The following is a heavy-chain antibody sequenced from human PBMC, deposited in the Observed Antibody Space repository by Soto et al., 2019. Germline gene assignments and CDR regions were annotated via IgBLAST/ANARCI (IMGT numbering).Heavy chain of an antibody. D-gene: IGHD3-22*01. Sequence: PGGSLRLSCAASGFTFDAHYIDWVRQAPGKGLVWVSRINSDGSSTSYADSVKGRFTISRDNAKNTLYLQMNSLRAEDTAVYYCARDITMIGNAFDIWGQGTMVTVSS. CDR1: GFTFDAHY. CDR3: ARDITMIGNAFDI. V-gene: IGHV3-74*01. CDR2: INSDGSST. J-gene: IGHJ3*02.